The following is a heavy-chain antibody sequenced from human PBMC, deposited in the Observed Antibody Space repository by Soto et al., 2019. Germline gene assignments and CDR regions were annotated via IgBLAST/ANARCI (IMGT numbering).Heavy chain of an antibody. CDR1: GFTFSNAW. Sequence: GGSLRLSCAASGFTFSNAWMNWVRQAPGKGLEWVGRIKSKTDGGTTDYAAPVKGRFTISRDDSKNTLYLQMNSLKTEDTAVYYCTTDKGQYVWGSYRYPYYYYYGMEVWGQGTTVTVS. D-gene: IGHD3-16*02. CDR3: TTDKGQYVWGSYRYPYYYYYGMEV. CDR2: IKSKTDGGTT. V-gene: IGHV3-15*07. J-gene: IGHJ6*02.